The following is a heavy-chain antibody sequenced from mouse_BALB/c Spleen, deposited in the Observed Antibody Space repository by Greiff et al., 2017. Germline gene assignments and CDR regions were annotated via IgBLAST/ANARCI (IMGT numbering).Heavy chain of an antibody. V-gene: IGHV5-4*02. CDR3: ARDYGSSSCAMDY. J-gene: IGHJ4*01. D-gene: IGHD1-1*01. Sequence: DVMLVESGGGLVKPGGSLKLSCAASGFTFSDYYMYWVRQTPEKRLEWVATISDGGSYTYYPDSVKGRFTISRDNAKNNLYLQMSSLKSEDTAMYYCARDYGSSSCAMDYWGQGTSVTVSS. CDR1: GFTFSDYY. CDR2: ISDGGSYT.